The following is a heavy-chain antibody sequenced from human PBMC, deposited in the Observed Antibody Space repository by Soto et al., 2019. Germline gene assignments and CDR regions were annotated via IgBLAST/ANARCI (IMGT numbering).Heavy chain of an antibody. J-gene: IGHJ6*02. CDR1: GGSFSGYY. V-gene: IGHV4-34*01. CDR3: ARFTIFGFYYYYGMDV. D-gene: IGHD3-3*01. CDR2: INHSGST. Sequence: SETLSLTCAVYGGSFSGYYWSWIRQPPGKGLEWIGEINHSGSTNYNPSLKSRVTISVDTSKNQFSLKLSSVTAADTAVYYCARFTIFGFYYYYGMDVWGQGTTVTVSS.